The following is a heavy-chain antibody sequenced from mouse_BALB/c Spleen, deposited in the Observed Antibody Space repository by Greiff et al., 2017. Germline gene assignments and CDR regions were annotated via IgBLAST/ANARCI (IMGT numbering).Heavy chain of an antibody. J-gene: IGHJ3*01. Sequence: QVQLKESGPGILQPSQTLSLTCSFSGFSLSTSGMGVSWIRQPSGKGLEWLAHIYWDDDKRYNPSLKSRLTISKDTSRNQVFLKITSVDTADTATYYCAFPTTATQFAYWGQGTLVTVSA. CDR3: AFPTTATQFAY. V-gene: IGHV8-12*01. D-gene: IGHD1-2*01. CDR1: GFSLSTSGMG. CDR2: IYWDDDK.